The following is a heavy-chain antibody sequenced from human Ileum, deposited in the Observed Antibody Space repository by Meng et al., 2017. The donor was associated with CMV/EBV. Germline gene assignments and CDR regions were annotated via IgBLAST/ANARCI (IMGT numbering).Heavy chain of an antibody. D-gene: IGHD5-12*01. CDR2: IKPHSGDT. CDR1: GYTFTDYY. Sequence: LVQFGTGGKKPGALVKVSCKASGYTFTDYYMHWVRQAPGQGLEWMGWIKPHSGDTKYEKKFQGRVTMTSDTSISTVYMELTRLTPDDTAIYYCAREIIMAARAFGYWGQGTLVTVSS. V-gene: IGHV1-2*02. CDR3: AREIIMAARAFGY. J-gene: IGHJ4*02.